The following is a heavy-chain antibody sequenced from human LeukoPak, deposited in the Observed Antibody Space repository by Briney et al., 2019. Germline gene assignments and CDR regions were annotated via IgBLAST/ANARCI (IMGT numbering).Heavy chain of an antibody. CDR3: AREFRVVPDI. D-gene: IGHD3-10*01. CDR1: GFTFTCYA. CDR2: ISISGGST. J-gene: IGHJ3*02. V-gene: IGHV3-23*01. Sequence: GGSLRLSCAASGFTFTCYAMSWVRQAPGKGLEWVSSISISGGSTYYADSVKGRFTISRDNAKNTLYLQMNSLRAEDTAVYYCAREFRVVPDIWGQGTMVTVSS.